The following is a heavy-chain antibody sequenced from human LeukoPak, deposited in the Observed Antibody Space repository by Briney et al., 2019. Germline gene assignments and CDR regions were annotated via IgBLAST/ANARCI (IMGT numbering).Heavy chain of an antibody. J-gene: IGHJ6*03. CDR2: ISAYNGNT. D-gene: IGHD6-19*01. CDR1: GYTFTSYG. Sequence: ASVKVSCKASGYTFTSYGISWVRQAPGQGLEWMGWISAYNGNTNYAQKLQGRVTMTTDTSTSTAYMELRSLRSDDRAVYYCARAGPYSSGWLRSGYYYYYMDVWGKGTTVTVSS. V-gene: IGHV1-18*01. CDR3: ARAGPYSSGWLRSGYYYYYMDV.